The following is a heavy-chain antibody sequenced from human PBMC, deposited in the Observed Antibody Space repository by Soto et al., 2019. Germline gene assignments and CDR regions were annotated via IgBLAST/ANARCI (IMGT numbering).Heavy chain of an antibody. CDR1: GFTFSSYA. D-gene: IGHD5-18*01. J-gene: IGHJ6*02. CDR3: AKGIPDTGGYSYYSMDV. Sequence: GGSLRLSCAASGFTFSSYAMGWVRQAPGKVLDWVSVISGSGGITYSADSVKGRFTISRDNSKNVLYLQMNSLRAEDTAVYYCAKGIPDTGGYSYYSMDVWGQGXAVTVYS. V-gene: IGHV3-23*01. CDR2: ISGSGGIT.